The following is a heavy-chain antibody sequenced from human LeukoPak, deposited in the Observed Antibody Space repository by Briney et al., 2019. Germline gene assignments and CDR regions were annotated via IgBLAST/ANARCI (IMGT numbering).Heavy chain of an antibody. CDR2: ISGSGGST. V-gene: IGHV3-23*01. Sequence: PGGSLRLSCAASGFTFSSYAMHWVRQAPGKGLEWVSAISGSGGSTYYADSVKGRFTISRDNSKNTLYLQMNSLRAEDTAVYYCAKDPYDFWSGYSLFDYWGQGTLVTVSS. CDR1: GFTFSSYA. J-gene: IGHJ4*02. CDR3: AKDPYDFWSGYSLFDY. D-gene: IGHD3-3*01.